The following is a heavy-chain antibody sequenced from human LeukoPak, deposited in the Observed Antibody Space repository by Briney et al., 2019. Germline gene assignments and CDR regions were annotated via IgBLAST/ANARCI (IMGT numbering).Heavy chain of an antibody. V-gene: IGHV2-26*01. CDR1: GFSLSNARMG. J-gene: IGHJ6*02. CDR2: LFSNDEK. D-gene: IGHD4-17*01. Sequence: SGPVLVKPTETLTLTCTVSGFSLSNARMGVSWIRQPPGKALEWLAHLFSNDEKSYSTSLKSRLTISKDTSKSQVVLTMTNMDPVDTATYYCAPFYGDYVGSYYYGMDVWGQGTTVTVSS. CDR3: APFYGDYVGSYYYGMDV.